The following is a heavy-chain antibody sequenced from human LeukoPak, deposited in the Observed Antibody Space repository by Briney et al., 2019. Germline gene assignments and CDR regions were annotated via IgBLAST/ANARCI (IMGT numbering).Heavy chain of an antibody. V-gene: IGHV4-4*02. J-gene: IGHJ4*02. CDR1: GGSILTTNW. CDR2: VHLSGTS. CDR3: ARESGAFSPFGF. Sequence: NSSGTLSLTCAVSGGSILTTNWWSWVRRPPGKGLEWIGEVHLSGTSNYNPSLKSRVSMSIDKSKNQLSLKLTSVTAADTAMYYCARESGAFSPFGFWGQGTLVTVSS. D-gene: IGHD1-26*01.